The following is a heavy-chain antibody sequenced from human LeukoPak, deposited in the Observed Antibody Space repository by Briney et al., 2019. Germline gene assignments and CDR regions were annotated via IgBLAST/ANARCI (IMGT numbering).Heavy chain of an antibody. Sequence: GGSLRLSCSASGFTFSTYFLHWVRQAPGKGLEYVSAISSNGGSTYYADSVKGRFTISRDNSKNTLYLQMSSLRAEDTAVYHCVKDDSYYYDSSGYPHWGQGTLVTVSS. J-gene: IGHJ4*02. CDR3: VKDDSYYYDSSGYPH. CDR1: GFTFSTYF. V-gene: IGHV3-64D*09. CDR2: ISSNGGST. D-gene: IGHD3-22*01.